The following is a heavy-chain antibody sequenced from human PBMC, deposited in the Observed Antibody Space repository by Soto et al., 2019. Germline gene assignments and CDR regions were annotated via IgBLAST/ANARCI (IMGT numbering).Heavy chain of an antibody. J-gene: IGHJ6*02. D-gene: IGHD3-9*01. CDR3: ARGFSVLRYFDWFLDYYGMDV. V-gene: IGHV4-34*01. Sequence: PEPLSLTCAVYGGSFSVYYWSWIRQAPGKGLEWIGEINHSGSTNYNPSLKSRVTISVDTSKNQFSLKLSSVTAADTAVYYCARGFSVLRYFDWFLDYYGMDVWGQGTTVTVSS. CDR2: INHSGST. CDR1: GGSFSVYY.